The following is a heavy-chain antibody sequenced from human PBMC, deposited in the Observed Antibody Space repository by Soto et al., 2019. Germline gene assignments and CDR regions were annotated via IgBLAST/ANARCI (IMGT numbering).Heavy chain of an antibody. Sequence: QVQLQESGPGLGKPSQTLSLTCTVSGGSISSGGYYWNWIRQHPGTGLLWIGDIYYSGSTYYNPSLKNRVSISVDTSKNHFSLKLTSVTAADTAVYYCARSVFPWGRGTLVTVSS. J-gene: IGHJ5*02. CDR1: GGSISSGGYY. CDR2: IYYSGST. V-gene: IGHV4-31*03. CDR3: ARSVFP.